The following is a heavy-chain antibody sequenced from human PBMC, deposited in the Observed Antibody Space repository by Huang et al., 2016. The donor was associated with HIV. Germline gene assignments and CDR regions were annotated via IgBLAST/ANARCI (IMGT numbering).Heavy chain of an antibody. Sequence: QVQLVQSGGEVKQPGASVRVSCTGSGYDCGGYGLSGGRQDHGQGLDWLGWIGSDSRDTRTAQKFQGRVTMTTDRSATTTYMELRSLRYDDTAVYYCARDTYYTDIWKRNDASFLWGQGTMITVYS. V-gene: IGHV1-18*01. J-gene: IGHJ3*01. D-gene: IGHD3-22*01. CDR3: ARDTYYTDIWKRNDASFL. CDR1: GYDCGGYG. CDR2: IGSDSRDT.